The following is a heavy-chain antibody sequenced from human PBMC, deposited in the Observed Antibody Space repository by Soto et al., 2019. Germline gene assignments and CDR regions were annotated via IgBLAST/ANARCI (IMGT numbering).Heavy chain of an antibody. CDR3: ARDPKTSGGQHWAFNYFDS. J-gene: IGHJ4*02. CDR2: MNGGGGST. CDR1: GFTFGSYA. Sequence: EVGLLESGGGLVQPGGSLRLSCAASGFTFGSYAMSWVRQAPGKGLEWVSSMNGGGGSTYYAESVQGRFTISRDNSKSTLYLQVDSLRPEDAAVYYCARDPKTSGGQHWAFNYFDSWGQGTLVTVSS. D-gene: IGHD7-27*01. V-gene: IGHV3-23*01.